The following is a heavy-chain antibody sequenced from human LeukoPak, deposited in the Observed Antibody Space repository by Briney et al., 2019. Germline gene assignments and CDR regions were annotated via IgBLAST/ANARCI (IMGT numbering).Heavy chain of an antibody. V-gene: IGHV3-48*01. CDR1: GIIFSSYS. D-gene: IGHD6-13*01. Sequence: GGSLRLSCAVSGIIFSSYSMNWVRQAPGKGLEWVSYISSSGSTIYYADSVKGRFTISRDNSKNTLYLQMNSLRAEDTAVYYCAKVDGYSSSWYCDYWGQGTLVTVSS. J-gene: IGHJ4*02. CDR2: ISSSGSTI. CDR3: AKVDGYSSSWYCDY.